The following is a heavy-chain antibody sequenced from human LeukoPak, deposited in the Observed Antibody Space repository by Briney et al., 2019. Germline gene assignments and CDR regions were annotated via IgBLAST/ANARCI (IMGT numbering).Heavy chain of an antibody. CDR3: AIPPGYCGNDCTFDH. V-gene: IGHV5-51*01. D-gene: IGHD2-21*02. CDR2: IYPGDYET. Sequence: GESLKISCEGSGYSFSNYWIGWVRQMPGKGLEWMGIIYPGDYETRYSPSFQGLVTISVDKSISTAYLQWSSLKASDTAMYYCAIPPGYCGNDCTFDHWGQGTLVTVSS. J-gene: IGHJ4*02. CDR1: GYSFSNYW.